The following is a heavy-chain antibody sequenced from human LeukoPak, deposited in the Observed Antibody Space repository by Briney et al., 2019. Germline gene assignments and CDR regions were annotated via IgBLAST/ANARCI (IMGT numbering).Heavy chain of an antibody. D-gene: IGHD1-1*01. CDR3: AEDGNWNAVDYFDY. J-gene: IGHJ4*02. CDR1: GFTFSNHA. CDR2: MSGSGDIT. V-gene: IGHV3-23*01. Sequence: GGSLRLSCAASGFTFSNHAMTWVRQAPGKGLEWVSAMSGSGDITYYADSVKGRFTISRDNSKNTLYLQMNSLRAEDTAVYYCAEDGNWNAVDYFDYWGQGTLVTVSS.